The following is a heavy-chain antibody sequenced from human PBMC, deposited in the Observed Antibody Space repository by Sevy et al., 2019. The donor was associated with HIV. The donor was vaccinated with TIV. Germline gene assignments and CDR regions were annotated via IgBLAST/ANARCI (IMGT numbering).Heavy chain of an antibody. CDR2: IYGSGGAT. Sequence: GGSLRLSCKPSGFTFTSYAMSWVRQAPGKGLEWVSTIYGSGGATYYADSVKGRFTISRDNSKNTLYLQMNSLRIEDAAVYYCAGGRYESSGSFDAFDIWGQGTMVTVSS. CDR3: AGGRYESSGSFDAFDI. J-gene: IGHJ3*02. CDR1: GFTFTSYA. V-gene: IGHV3-23*01. D-gene: IGHD3-22*01.